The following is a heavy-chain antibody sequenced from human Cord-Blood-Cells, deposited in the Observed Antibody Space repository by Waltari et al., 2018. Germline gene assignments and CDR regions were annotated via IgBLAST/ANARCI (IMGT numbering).Heavy chain of an antibody. CDR2: MNPNSGNT. Sequence: GQSGAEVKKPGASVKVSCKASGYTFTSYDINWVRQATGQGLEWMGWMNPNSGNTGYAHKFQGRVTMTRNTSISTAYMELSSLRSEDTAVYYCARSDYDILTGPYWYFDLWGRGTLVTVSS. J-gene: IGHJ2*01. V-gene: IGHV1-8*01. CDR3: ARSDYDILTGPYWYFDL. CDR1: GYTFTSYD. D-gene: IGHD3-9*01.